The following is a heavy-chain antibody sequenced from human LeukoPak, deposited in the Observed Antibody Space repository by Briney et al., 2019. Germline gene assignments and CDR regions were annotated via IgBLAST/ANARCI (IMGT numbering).Heavy chain of an antibody. D-gene: IGHD3-3*01. CDR1: GGTFSSYA. CDR2: IIPIFGTA. CDR3: ARDGTFYDFSGGHRMTYNWFDT. Sequence: SVKVSCKASGGTFSSYAISWVRQAPGQGLEWMGGIIPIFGTANYAQKFQGRVTITADKSTSTAYMELSSLRAEDTAVYYCARDGTFYDFSGGHRMTYNWFDTWGQGTLVTVSS. J-gene: IGHJ5*02. V-gene: IGHV1-69*06.